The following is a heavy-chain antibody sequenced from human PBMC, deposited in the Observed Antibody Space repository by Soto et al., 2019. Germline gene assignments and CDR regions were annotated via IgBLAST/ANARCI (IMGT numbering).Heavy chain of an antibody. CDR3: ARGMTTVTTLDY. V-gene: IGHV4-30-2*01. D-gene: IGHD4-4*01. Sequence: QLQLQQSGSGLVKPSQTLSLTCAVSGGSISSGGYSWSWIRQPPGKGLEWIGYIYHSGSTYYNPSLKSRITISIDRSKNQLSLKLSSVTAADTAVYYCARGMTTVTTLDYWGQGTLVTVSS. J-gene: IGHJ4*02. CDR2: IYHSGST. CDR1: GGSISSGGYS.